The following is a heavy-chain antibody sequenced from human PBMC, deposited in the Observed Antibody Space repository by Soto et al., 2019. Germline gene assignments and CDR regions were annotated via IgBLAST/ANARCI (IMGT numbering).Heavy chain of an antibody. CDR2: INPNSGGT. V-gene: IGHV1-2*02. CDR1: GYTFTGYY. CDR3: ARGPPSFTVFGEMLYGMDV. J-gene: IGHJ6*02. D-gene: IGHD3-3*01. Sequence: ASVKVSCKASGYTFTGYYMHWVRQAPGQGLEWMGWINPNSGGTNYVQKFQGRVTMTRDTSISTAYMELSRLRSDDTAMYYCARGPPSFTVFGEMLYGMDVWGQGTTVTVSS.